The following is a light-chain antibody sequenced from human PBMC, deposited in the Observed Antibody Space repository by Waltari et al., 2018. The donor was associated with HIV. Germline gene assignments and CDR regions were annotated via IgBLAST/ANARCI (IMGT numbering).Light chain of an antibody. J-gene: IGKJ2*01. CDR3: MQALQAHS. CDR1: QTLLYSDGYKY. CDR2: KTS. V-gene: IGKV2-28*01. Sequence: DIVMTQSPLSLPVTPGESASISCRSSQTLLYSDGYKYLDWYQQKPGQSLRLLIYKTSNRASGVSDRFSGSASGTDFTLRISRVEAEDVGVYYCMQALQAHSFGQGTKLEIK.